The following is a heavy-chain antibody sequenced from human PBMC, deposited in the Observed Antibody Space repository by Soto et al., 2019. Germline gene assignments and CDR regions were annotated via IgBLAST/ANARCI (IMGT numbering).Heavy chain of an antibody. V-gene: IGHV3-64D*06. J-gene: IGHJ4*02. CDR3: VKDRSACSSTSCYNIVVVTAIFY. CDR1: GFTFSSYA. CDR2: ISSNGGST. D-gene: IGHD2-21*02. Sequence: EVQLVESGGGLVQPGGSLRLSCSASGFTFSSYAMHWVRQAPGKGLEYVSAISSNGGSTYYADSVKGRFTISRDNSKNTLYLQMSSLRAEDTAVYYCVKDRSACSSTSCYNIVVVTAIFYWGQGTLVTVSS.